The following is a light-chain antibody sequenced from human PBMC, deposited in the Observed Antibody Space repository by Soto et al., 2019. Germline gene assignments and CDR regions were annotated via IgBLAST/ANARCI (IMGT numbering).Light chain of an antibody. CDR3: QQYNTYSRT. CDR1: QSINSW. J-gene: IGKJ1*01. Sequence: DIQMTQSPSTLSASIGDRVTITCRASQSINSWLAWYQQKPGKAPKLLIYDASNLESGVPSKFSGSGSGTEFTLTISSRQPDDFATYYCQQYNTYSRTFGQGTMVEIK. CDR2: DAS. V-gene: IGKV1-5*01.